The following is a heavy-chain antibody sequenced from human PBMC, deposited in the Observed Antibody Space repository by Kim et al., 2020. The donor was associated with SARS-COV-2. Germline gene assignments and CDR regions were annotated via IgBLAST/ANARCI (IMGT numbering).Heavy chain of an antibody. V-gene: IGHV3-7*01. D-gene: IGHD3-9*01. Sequence: GGSLRLSCAASGFTFSSYWMSWVRQAPGKGLEWVANIKQDGSEKYYVDSVKGRFTISRDNAKNSLYLQMNSLRAEDTAVYYCASDHDILTGYFFDYWGQGTLVTVSS. CDR3: ASDHDILTGYFFDY. CDR1: GFTFSSYW. CDR2: IKQDGSEK. J-gene: IGHJ4*02.